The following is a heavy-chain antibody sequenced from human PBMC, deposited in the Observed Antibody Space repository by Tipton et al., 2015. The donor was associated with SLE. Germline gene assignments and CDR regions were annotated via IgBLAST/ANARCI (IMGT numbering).Heavy chain of an antibody. CDR2: INRDGTST. CDR3: VRGEMKGDDSFDW. CDR1: GFTFSNYW. V-gene: IGHV3-74*01. D-gene: IGHD2-21*02. J-gene: IGHJ4*02. Sequence: SLRLSCAASGFTFSNYWMHWVRQSPGKGLVWVSRINRDGTSTAYADSVKGRFTISRDNAKNTLYLQMNSLRPDDAAVYYCVRGEMKGDDSFDWWGQGTLVTVSS.